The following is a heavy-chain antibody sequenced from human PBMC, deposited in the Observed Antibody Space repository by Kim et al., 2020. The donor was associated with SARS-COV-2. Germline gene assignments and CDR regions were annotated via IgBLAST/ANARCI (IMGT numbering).Heavy chain of an antibody. V-gene: IGHV3-48*03. CDR3: AREGGAGTLLPYYYMDV. Sequence: GGSLRLSCAASGFTFSSYEMNWVRQAPGKGLEWVSYISSSGSTIYYADSVKGRFTISRDNAKNSLYLQMNSLRAEDTAVYYCAREGGAGTLLPYYYMDVWGKGTTVTVSS. J-gene: IGHJ6*03. D-gene: IGHD1-1*01. CDR2: ISSSGSTI. CDR1: GFTFSSYE.